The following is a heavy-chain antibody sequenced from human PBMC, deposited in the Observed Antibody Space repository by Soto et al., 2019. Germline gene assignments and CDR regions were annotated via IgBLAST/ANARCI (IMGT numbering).Heavy chain of an antibody. CDR3: ARERWASGSRWFDP. CDR2: LNVGNGNT. V-gene: IGHV1-3*05. D-gene: IGHD6-19*01. CDR1: GYTFISYS. J-gene: IGHJ5*02. Sequence: QVQLVQSGAEEKKPGASVKLSCKASGYTFISYSMHWVRQAPGQRLEWMGWLNVGNGNTKYSQTFQGRVTITGDTSASTAYMELSSLRSEDTAVYYCARERWASGSRWFDPWGQGTLDTVSS.